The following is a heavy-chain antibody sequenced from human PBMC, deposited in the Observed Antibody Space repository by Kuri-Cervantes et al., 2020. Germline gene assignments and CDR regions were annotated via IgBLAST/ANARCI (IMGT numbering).Heavy chain of an antibody. CDR2: ISAYNGNT. V-gene: IGHV1-18*01. D-gene: IGHD4-17*01. CDR3: AGSYGDYLDPSSWGAFDI. Sequence: ASVKVSCKASGYTFTSYGISWVRQAPGQGLEWMGWISAYNGNTNYAQKLRGRVTMTTDTSTSTAYMELRSLRSDDTAVYYCAGSYGDYLDPSSWGAFDIWGQGTMVTVSS. CDR1: GYTFTSYG. J-gene: IGHJ3*02.